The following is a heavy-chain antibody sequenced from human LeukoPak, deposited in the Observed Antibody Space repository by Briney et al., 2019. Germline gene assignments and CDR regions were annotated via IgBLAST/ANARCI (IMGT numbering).Heavy chain of an antibody. CDR1: GGSISSGGYS. D-gene: IGHD4-17*01. Sequence: SETLSLTCAVSGGSISSGGYSWSWIRQPPGKGLEWIGYIYYSGSTYYNPSLKSRVTISVDTSKNQFSLKLSSVTAADTAVYYCATSSVVVYGDYPDYWGQGTLVTVSS. J-gene: IGHJ4*02. V-gene: IGHV4-30-4*07. CDR2: IYYSGST. CDR3: ATSSVVVYGDYPDY.